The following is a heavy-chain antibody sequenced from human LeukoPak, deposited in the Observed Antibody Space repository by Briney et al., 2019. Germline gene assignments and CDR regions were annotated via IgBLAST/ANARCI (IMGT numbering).Heavy chain of an antibody. CDR3: ARIDCSSASCLYYYGMDV. V-gene: IGHV5-10-1*01. Sequence: GESLQISCKGSGYSFISYWINWVRQMPGKGLEWMGRIDPSDSYTNYSPSFQGHVTISADKSISTAYLQWSSLKASDTAMYYCARIDCSSASCLYYYGMDVWGQGTTVTVSS. D-gene: IGHD2-2*01. J-gene: IGHJ6*02. CDR2: IDPSDSYT. CDR1: GYSFISYW.